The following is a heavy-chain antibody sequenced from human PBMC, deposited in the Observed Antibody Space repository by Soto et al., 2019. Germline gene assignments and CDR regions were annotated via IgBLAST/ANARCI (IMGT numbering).Heavy chain of an antibody. V-gene: IGHV4-34*01. CDR2: INPDGAT. J-gene: IGHJ4*02. CDR3: AESQRTDPFFDY. Sequence: PSETLSLTCAVYGGSFSGYYWDWIRQPPGKGLEWIGEINPDGATNYTPSLRGRVTISIDTSRNQFSLKLSSVTAADTAVYYCAESQRTDPFFDYWGQGALVTVSS. CDR1: GGSFSGYY.